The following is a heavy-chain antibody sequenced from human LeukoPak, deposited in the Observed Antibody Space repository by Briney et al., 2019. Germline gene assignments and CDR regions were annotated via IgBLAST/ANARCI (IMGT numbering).Heavy chain of an antibody. J-gene: IGHJ3*02. CDR2: INSDGSST. V-gene: IGHV3-74*01. D-gene: IGHD6-19*01. Sequence: QPGGSLRLSCAASGFTFSSYWMHWVRQAPGKGLVWVSRINSDGSSTSYADSVKGRITISRDNAKNTLYLQMNSLRAEDTAVYYCARVTSSGFYDAFDIWGQGTMVTVSS. CDR3: ARVTSSGFYDAFDI. CDR1: GFTFSSYW.